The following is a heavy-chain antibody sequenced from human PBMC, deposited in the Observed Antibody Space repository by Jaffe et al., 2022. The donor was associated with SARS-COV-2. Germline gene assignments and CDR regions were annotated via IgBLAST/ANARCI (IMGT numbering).Heavy chain of an antibody. CDR2: INVGTGKM. J-gene: IGHJ5*02. CDR3: ARNSGSYPNWFDP. Sequence: QVQLVQSGAEVKRPGASVKVSCKASGYTFTYYAIHWVRQAPGQRLEWMGYINVGTGKMEYSRKFQGRVAFTGDTSASTVYMDVHSLTPEDTAVYYCARNSGSYPNWFDPWGRGTLVTVSS. V-gene: IGHV1-3*01. D-gene: IGHD1-26*01. CDR1: GYTFTYYA.